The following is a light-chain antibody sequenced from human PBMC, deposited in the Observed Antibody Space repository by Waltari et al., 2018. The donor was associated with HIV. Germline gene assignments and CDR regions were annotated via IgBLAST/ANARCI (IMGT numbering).Light chain of an antibody. CDR2: CDD. CDR3: AAWDDSLNDLV. CDR1: SSNLGNNA. J-gene: IGLJ2*01. Sequence: QSVLTQPPSVSEAPRQRVTISCSGSSSNLGNNAVNWYQQLPGNAPKLLIYCDDLLPSGVADRFSGSKSGTSASLAISGLQSEDEADYYGAAWDDSLNDLVFGGGTKLTVL. V-gene: IGLV1-36*01.